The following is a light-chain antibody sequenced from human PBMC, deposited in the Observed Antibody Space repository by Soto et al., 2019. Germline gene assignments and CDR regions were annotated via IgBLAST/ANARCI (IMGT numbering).Light chain of an antibody. CDR2: AAS. CDR3: LQDYNYPWT. J-gene: IGKJ1*01. Sequence: AIQMTQSPSSLSASVGGRVTITCRASQGIRNDLGWYQQKPGKAPKLLIYAASSLQSGVPSRFRGSGSGTDFTLTISSLQPEDFATYYCLQDYNYPWTFGQGTKVEIK. V-gene: IGKV1-6*01. CDR1: QGIRND.